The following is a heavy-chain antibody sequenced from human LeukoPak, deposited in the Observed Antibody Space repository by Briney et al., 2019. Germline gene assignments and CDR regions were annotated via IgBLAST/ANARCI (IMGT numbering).Heavy chain of an antibody. D-gene: IGHD6-19*01. Sequence: SETLSLTCAVYGGSFSSYYWSWVRQPAGKGRGWVGRIYTSGSTNYTPSTKSRVTMSVPTSKTQPSLKLSSVTAADTAVYYCARDSRLWYSSGWYYFDSSGQGTPVTVSS. CDR1: GGSFSSYY. CDR3: ARDSRLWYSSGWYYFDS. CDR2: IYTSGST. V-gene: IGHV4-59*10. J-gene: IGHJ4*02.